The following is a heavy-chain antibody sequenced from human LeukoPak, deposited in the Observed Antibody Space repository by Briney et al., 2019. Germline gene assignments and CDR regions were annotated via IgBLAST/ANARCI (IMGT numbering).Heavy chain of an antibody. J-gene: IGHJ5*02. V-gene: IGHV1-2*04. CDR3: ARAPGSGDILTGYSLWFDP. D-gene: IGHD3-9*01. CDR1: GYTFTGYY. Sequence: GASVKVSCKASGYTFTGYYMHWVRQAPGQGLEWMGWINPNSGGTNYAQKFQGWVTMTRDTSISTAYMELSRLRSDVTAVYYCARAPGSGDILTGYSLWFDPWGQGTLVTVSS. CDR2: INPNSGGT.